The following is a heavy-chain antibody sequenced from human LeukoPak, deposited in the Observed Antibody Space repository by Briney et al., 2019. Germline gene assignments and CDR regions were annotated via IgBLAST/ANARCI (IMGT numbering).Heavy chain of an antibody. CDR2: IYPGDSDT. CDR1: GYGFTSYW. D-gene: IGHD6-13*01. V-gene: IGHV5-51*01. J-gene: IGHJ4*02. Sequence: GESLKISCKGSGYGFTSYWIGWVRQMPGKGLEWMGIIYPGDSDTRYSPSFQGQVTISADKSISTAYLQWSSLKASDTAMYYCARVRYSSSWYASDFDYWGQGTLVTVSS. CDR3: ARVRYSSSWYASDFDY.